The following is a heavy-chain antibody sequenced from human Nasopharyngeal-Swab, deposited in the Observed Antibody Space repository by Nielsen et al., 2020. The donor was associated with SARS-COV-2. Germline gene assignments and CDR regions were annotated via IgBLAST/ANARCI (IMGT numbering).Heavy chain of an antibody. V-gene: IGHV1-69*04. CDR3: ARRGGSGLYYGMDV. CDR2: IIPILGIA. D-gene: IGHD6-19*01. CDR1: GGTFSSYA. Sequence: SVKVSCKASGGTFSSYAISWVRQAPGQGLEWMGRIIPILGIANYAQKFQGRVTITADKSTSTAYMELSSLRSEDTAVYYCARRGGSGLYYGMDVWGQGTAVTVSS. J-gene: IGHJ6*02.